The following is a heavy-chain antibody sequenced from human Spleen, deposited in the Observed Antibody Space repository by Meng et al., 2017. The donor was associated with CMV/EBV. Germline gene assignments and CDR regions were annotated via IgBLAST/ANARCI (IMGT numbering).Heavy chain of an antibody. D-gene: IGHD2-2*01. CDR3: ARGRGAVVVVPAAIGNYYYGMDV. CDR1: GGTFSSYA. V-gene: IGHV1-69*05. Sequence: SVKVSCKASGGTFSSYAISWVRQAPGQGLEWMGGIIPTFGTANYAQKFQGRVTITTDESTSTAYMELSSLRSEDTAVYYCARGRGAVVVVPAAIGNYYYGMDVWGQGTTVTVSS. CDR2: IIPTFGTA. J-gene: IGHJ6*02.